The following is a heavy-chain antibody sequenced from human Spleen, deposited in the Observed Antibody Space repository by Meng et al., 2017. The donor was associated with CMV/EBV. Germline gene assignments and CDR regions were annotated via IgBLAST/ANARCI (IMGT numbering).Heavy chain of an antibody. J-gene: IGHJ6*02. CDR1: GFTFNTFW. CDR2: IKKDGSEK. V-gene: IGHV3-7*01. D-gene: IGHD1-26*01. CDR3: ARDRSGSHFARMYV. Sequence: GESLKISCVASGFTFNTFWMSWVRQAPGKGLEWVANIKKDGSEKYYVDSVKGRFTISRDNAKNSLYLQMNSLTAEDTAVYYCARDRSGSHFARMYVWGQGTTVTVSS.